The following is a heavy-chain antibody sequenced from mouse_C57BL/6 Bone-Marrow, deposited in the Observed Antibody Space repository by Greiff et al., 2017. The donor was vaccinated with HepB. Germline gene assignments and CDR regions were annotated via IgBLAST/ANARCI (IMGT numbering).Heavy chain of an antibody. CDR1: GYTFTDYE. Sequence: VQLQQSGAELVRPGASVTLSCKASGYTFTDYEMHWVKQTPVHGLEWIGAIDPETGGTAYNQKFKGKAILTADKSSSTAYMELRSLTSEDSAVYYCTRDGYYKINFDYWGQGTTLTVSS. V-gene: IGHV1-15*01. D-gene: IGHD2-3*01. CDR3: TRDGYYKINFDY. CDR2: IDPETGGT. J-gene: IGHJ2*01.